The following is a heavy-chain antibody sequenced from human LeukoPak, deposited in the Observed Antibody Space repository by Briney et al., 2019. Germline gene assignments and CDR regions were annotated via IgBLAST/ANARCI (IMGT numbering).Heavy chain of an antibody. V-gene: IGHV4-39*07. CDR1: GGSISSSIYY. CDR3: ARGWDGYSSG. D-gene: IGHD6-19*01. CDR2: VFYNGAT. J-gene: IGHJ4*02. Sequence: KPSETLSLTCIVSGGSISSSIYYWAWVRQPPGKGLEWIGTVFYNGATQYSPSLRSRVTISIDTSTNQFSLKLTSVTAADTALYYCARGWDGYSSGWGQGTLVTVSS.